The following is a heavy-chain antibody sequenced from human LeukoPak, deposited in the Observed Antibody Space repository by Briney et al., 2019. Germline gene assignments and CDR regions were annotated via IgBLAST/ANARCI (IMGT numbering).Heavy chain of an antibody. D-gene: IGHD4/OR15-4a*01. CDR2: IYSSGTA. J-gene: IGHJ5*02. CDR1: GDSISSYF. CDR3: AREPGANGFDA. Sequence: SETLSLTCTVSGDSISSYFWSWIRQPAGRGLEWIGRIYSSGTAYYNPSLKSRVTMSLGTSKNQFSLKLSSITAADTAVYYCAREPGANGFDAWGQGTLVTVSA. V-gene: IGHV4-4*07.